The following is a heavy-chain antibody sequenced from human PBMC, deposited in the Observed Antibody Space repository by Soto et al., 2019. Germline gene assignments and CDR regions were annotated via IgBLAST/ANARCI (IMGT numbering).Heavy chain of an antibody. Sequence: SVKVSCKASGGTFSSYAISWVRQAPGQGLEWMGGIIPIFGTANYAQKFQGRVTITADKSTSTAYMELSSLRSEDTAVYYCARSGGGYSYGYLDYWGQGTLVTVSS. CDR1: GGTFSSYA. V-gene: IGHV1-69*06. J-gene: IGHJ4*02. CDR2: IIPIFGTA. D-gene: IGHD5-18*01. CDR3: ARSGGGYSYGYLDY.